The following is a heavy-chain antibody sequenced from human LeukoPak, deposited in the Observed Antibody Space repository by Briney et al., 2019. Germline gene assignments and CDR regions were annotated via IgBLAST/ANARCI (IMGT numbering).Heavy chain of an antibody. CDR2: INPNDGDT. J-gene: IGHJ4*02. CDR3: ARANFLYCSSSTCLFDY. CDR1: GYTFTDYC. Sequence: ASVKVSCKASGYTFTDYCMHWVRQAPGQGFEWMGWINPNDGDTNYAQKFQGRVTMSRDTFISTAHMEVSRLRSDDTAVYYCARANFLYCSSSTCLFDYWGQGTLVTVSS. V-gene: IGHV1-2*02. D-gene: IGHD2-2*01.